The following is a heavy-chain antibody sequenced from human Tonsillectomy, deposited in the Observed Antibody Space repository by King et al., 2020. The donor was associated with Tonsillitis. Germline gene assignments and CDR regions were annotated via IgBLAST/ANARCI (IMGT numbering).Heavy chain of an antibody. V-gene: IGHV5-10-1*03. CDR1: GYRFSTEW. CDR2: IDPSDSYT. D-gene: IGHD3/OR15-3a*01. CDR3: ARIRGWTPGAFEI. Sequence: QLVQSGAEVKKPGESLRISCKGSGYRFSTEWITWVRQMPGKGLEWMGRIDPSDSYTNYSPSFQGHVTISADSSISTAYLQWNSLKASDTAIYYCARIRGWTPGAFEIWGQGTMVTVS. J-gene: IGHJ3*02.